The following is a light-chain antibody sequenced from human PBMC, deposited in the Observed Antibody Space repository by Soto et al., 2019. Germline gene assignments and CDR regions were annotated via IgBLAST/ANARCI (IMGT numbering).Light chain of an antibody. J-gene: IGKJ4*01. V-gene: IGKV3-20*01. CDR2: GAS. Sequence: EIVLTQSPGTLSLSPGERATLSCRASQSVRSSYLAWYQQKPGQAPRRLNYGASSRATGIPGRFSGSGSATDFTLTIRRLEPEDVAVYYCQQYGSSPLTFGGGTKVEIK. CDR3: QQYGSSPLT. CDR1: QSVRSSY.